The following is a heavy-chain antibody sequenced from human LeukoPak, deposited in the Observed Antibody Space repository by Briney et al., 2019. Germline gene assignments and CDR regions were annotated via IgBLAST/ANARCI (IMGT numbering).Heavy chain of an antibody. J-gene: IGHJ4*02. D-gene: IGHD4-17*01. CDR1: GFTFSNYG. Sequence: SGGSLRLSCAASGFTFSNYGIHWVRQAPGKGLEWVAVISYDGNNKYYADSVKGRFTISRDNSKNTLFLQMNSLRAEDTAVYFCASNDYRDEGIDSWGQGTLVTVSS. V-gene: IGHV3-30*03. CDR3: ASNDYRDEGIDS. CDR2: ISYDGNNK.